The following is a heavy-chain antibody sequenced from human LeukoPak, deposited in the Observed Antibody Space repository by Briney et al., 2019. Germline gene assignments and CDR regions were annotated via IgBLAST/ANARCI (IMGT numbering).Heavy chain of an antibody. J-gene: IGHJ3*02. CDR2: ISSSRSYI. CDR1: GFTFSTYS. Sequence: PGGSLRLSCAASGFTFSTYSMNWVRQAPGKGMEWVSSISSSRSYIYYADSVKGRFTISRDNVKNSLYLQMNSLRAEDTAVYYCARDRIIYGDYGDAFDIWGQGTMVTVSS. D-gene: IGHD4-17*01. V-gene: IGHV3-21*06. CDR3: ARDRIIYGDYGDAFDI.